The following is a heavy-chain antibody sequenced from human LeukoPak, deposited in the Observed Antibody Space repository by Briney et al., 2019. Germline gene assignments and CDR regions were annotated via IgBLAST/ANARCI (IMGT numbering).Heavy chain of an antibody. CDR1: GYTFTGYY. D-gene: IGHD3-22*01. CDR2: INPNSGGT. Sequence: ASVKVSCKASGYTFTGYYMHWVRQAPGQGLEWMGWINPNSGGTNYAQKFRGRVTMTRDTSISTAYMELSRLRSDDAAVYYCAREPYYYASSGYYYYFDYWGQGTLVTVSS. V-gene: IGHV1-2*02. J-gene: IGHJ4*02. CDR3: AREPYYYASSGYYYYFDY.